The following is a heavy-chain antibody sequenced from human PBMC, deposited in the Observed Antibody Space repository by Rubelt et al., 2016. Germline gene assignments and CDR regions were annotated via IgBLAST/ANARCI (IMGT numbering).Heavy chain of an antibody. Sequence: QVQLVQSGAEVKKPGSSVKVSCKASGGTFSSYAISWVRQAPGQGLEWMGRIIPILGIANYAQKLQGRVTMTTDTSTSTAYMELRSLRSDDTAVYYCARVKYSGTYTGDYWGQGTLVTVSS. J-gene: IGHJ4*02. CDR2: IIPILGIA. CDR1: GGTFSSYA. D-gene: IGHD1-26*01. CDR3: ARVKYSGTYTGDY. V-gene: IGHV1-69*09.